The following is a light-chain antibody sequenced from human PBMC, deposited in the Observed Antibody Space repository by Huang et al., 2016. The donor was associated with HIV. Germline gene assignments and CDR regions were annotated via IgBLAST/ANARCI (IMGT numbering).Light chain of an antibody. V-gene: IGKV3-15*01. CDR3: QQYNNWPPLT. CDR2: GTS. CDR1: QCVSTN. Sequence: EIVMTQSPATLSVSPGERATLSCRASQCVSTNLAWYQQKAGQAPRLLMYGTSTRDTGVPARFSGSGSGTEFTLTISSLQSEDFAVYYCQQYNNWPPLTFGGGTRVEIK. J-gene: IGKJ4*01.